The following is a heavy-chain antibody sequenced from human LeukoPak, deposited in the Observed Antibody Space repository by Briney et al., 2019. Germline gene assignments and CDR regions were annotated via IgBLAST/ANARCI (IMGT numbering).Heavy chain of an antibody. CDR3: ARGGDTYYYDSSGYWSFDY. D-gene: IGHD3-22*01. J-gene: IGHJ4*02. V-gene: IGHV1-2*02. Sequence: AASVKVSCKASGYTFTGYYMHWVRQAPGQGLEWMGWINPNSGGTNYAQKFQGRVTMTRDTSISTAYMELSRLRSDDTAVYYCARGGDTYYYDSSGYWSFDYWGQGTLVTVSS. CDR1: GYTFTGYY. CDR2: INPNSGGT.